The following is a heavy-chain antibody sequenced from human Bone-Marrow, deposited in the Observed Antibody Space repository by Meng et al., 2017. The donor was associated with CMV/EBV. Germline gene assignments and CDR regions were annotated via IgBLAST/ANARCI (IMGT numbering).Heavy chain of an antibody. CDR3: ATVTFRHARHHY. V-gene: IGHV3-21*01. CDR1: GFTFSSYS. J-gene: IGHJ4*02. Sequence: GESLKISCAASGFTFSSYSMNWVRQAPGKGLEWVSSISSSSSYIYYADSVRGRFTISRDNAKNSLYLQMNSLRAEDTAVYYCATVTFRHARHHYWGQGTLVTVSS. CDR2: ISSSSSYI. D-gene: IGHD2/OR15-2a*01.